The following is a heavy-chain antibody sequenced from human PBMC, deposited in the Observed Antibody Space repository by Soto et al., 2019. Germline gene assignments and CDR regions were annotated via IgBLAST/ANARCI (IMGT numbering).Heavy chain of an antibody. Sequence: QVQLQESGPGLVKPSETLSLTCTVSGGSLSPYYWSWIRQPPGKGLEWIGYIYYSGSSSYNPSLKSRVTISVDMSKNQLSLKLSSVTAADTAVYYCARDYYDSSGYYYDVFDIWGLGTMVTVSS. CDR1: GGSLSPYY. D-gene: IGHD3-22*01. CDR3: ARDYYDSSGYYYDVFDI. V-gene: IGHV4-59*01. J-gene: IGHJ3*02. CDR2: IYYSGSS.